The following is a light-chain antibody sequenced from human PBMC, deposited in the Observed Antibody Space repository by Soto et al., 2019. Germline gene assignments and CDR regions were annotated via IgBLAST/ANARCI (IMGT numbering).Light chain of an antibody. CDR2: DTT. CDR1: QSVSTY. J-gene: IGKJ5*01. V-gene: IGKV3-11*01. CDR3: HQRNT. Sequence: VLTQSPVTLSLSPGDRATLSCRASQSVSTYLAWYRQVPGQPPRLLIYDTTNRAAGIPPWFSGSRSGTDFTLTISSVEPEDFALYYCHQRNTFGQGTRLEIK.